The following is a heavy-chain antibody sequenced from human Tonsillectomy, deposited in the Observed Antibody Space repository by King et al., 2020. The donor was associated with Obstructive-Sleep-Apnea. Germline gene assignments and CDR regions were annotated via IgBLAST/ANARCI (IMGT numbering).Heavy chain of an antibody. CDR1: GFTFSSYS. CDR3: ARYYDILTGYFKEYFDL. D-gene: IGHD3-9*01. V-gene: IGHV3-21*01. CDR2: ISSSSSYI. J-gene: IGHJ2*01. Sequence: QLVQSGGGLVKPGGSLRLSCAASGFTFSSYSMNWVRQAPGKGLELVSSISSSSSYIYYADSVKGRFTISRDNAKNSLYLQMNSLRAEDTAVYYCARYYDILTGYFKEYFDLWGRGTLVTVSS.